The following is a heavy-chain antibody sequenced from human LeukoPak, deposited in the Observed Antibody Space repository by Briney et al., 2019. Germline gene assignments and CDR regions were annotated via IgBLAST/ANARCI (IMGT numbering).Heavy chain of an antibody. CDR3: ARASYSTRGLFDY. CDR1: GFIFSDYY. V-gene: IGHV3-11*01. D-gene: IGHD6-13*01. CDR2: ICSSGSPI. Sequence: GGSLRLSCAASGFIFSDYYMSWIRQAPGKGLEWVSFICSSGSPIYYADSVKGRFTTSRDNAKNSLYLQMYSLRAEDTAVYYCARASYSTRGLFDYWGQGTLVTVSS. J-gene: IGHJ4*02.